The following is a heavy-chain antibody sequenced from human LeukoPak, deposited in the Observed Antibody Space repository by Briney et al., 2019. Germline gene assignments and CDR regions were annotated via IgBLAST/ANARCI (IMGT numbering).Heavy chain of an antibody. CDR2: IYHGGCES. J-gene: IGHJ3*02. D-gene: IGHD1-26*01. V-gene: IGHV5-51*01. CDR1: GNSFASSW. CDR3: ARVRSGDYSEDAFDI. Sequence: GESLKIFCKDSGNSFASSWIGWVRQMPGEGLDWLVIIYHGGCESRYCASFQGQVTISADKSIRTAYLQRSSLKASDTGMYYCARVRSGDYSEDAFDIWGQGTMVTVSS.